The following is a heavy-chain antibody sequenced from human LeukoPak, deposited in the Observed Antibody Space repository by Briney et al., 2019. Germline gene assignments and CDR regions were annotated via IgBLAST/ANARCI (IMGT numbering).Heavy chain of an antibody. D-gene: IGHD7-27*01. Sequence: ASVKVSCKASGYTFTSYYMHWVRQAPGQGLEWMGIINPSGGSASYAQRFQGRVTMTRDTSTSTVYMELSSLRSEDTAVYYCARTRGTGDLDYWGQGTLVTVSS. V-gene: IGHV1-46*01. J-gene: IGHJ4*02. CDR1: GYTFTSYY. CDR2: INPSGGSA. CDR3: ARTRGTGDLDY.